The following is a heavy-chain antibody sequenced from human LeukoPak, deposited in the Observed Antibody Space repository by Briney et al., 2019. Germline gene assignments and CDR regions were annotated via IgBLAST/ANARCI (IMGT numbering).Heavy chain of an antibody. V-gene: IGHV4-34*01. Sequence: SETLSLTCAVYGGSFSGYYWSWIRQPPGKGLEWIGEINHSGSTNYNPSLKSRVTISVDTSKNQFSLKLSSVTAADTAVYYCAREGRVVVTAKDAFDIWGQGTMVTVSP. CDR1: GGSFSGYY. J-gene: IGHJ3*02. D-gene: IGHD2-21*02. CDR2: INHSGST. CDR3: AREGRVVVTAKDAFDI.